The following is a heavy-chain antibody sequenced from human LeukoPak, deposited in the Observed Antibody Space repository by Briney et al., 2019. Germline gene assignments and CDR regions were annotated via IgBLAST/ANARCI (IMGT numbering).Heavy chain of an antibody. CDR1: GGSISSGSYY. V-gene: IGHV4-61*01. Sequence: SETLSLTCTVSGGSISSGSYYWSWIRQPPGKGMEWIAYIYYSGSTYYNPSLKSRVTISIDTSQNQFSLKLSSVTAADTAVYYCAGDHSGGYRFDYWGQGTLVTVSS. D-gene: IGHD3-22*01. J-gene: IGHJ4*02. CDR3: AGDHSGGYRFDY. CDR2: IYYSGST.